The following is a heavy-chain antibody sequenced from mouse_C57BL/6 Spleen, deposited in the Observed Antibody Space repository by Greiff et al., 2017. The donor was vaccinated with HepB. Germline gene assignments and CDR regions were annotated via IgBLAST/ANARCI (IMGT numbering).Heavy chain of an antibody. CDR2: ISSGSSTI. Sequence: EVKLQESGGGLVKPGGSLKLSCAASGFTFSDYGMHWVRQAPEKGLEWVAYISSGSSTIYYADTVKGRFTISRDNAKNTLFLQMTSLRSEDTAMYYCARNPIYDGYYVDYWGQGTTLTVSS. CDR1: GFTFSDYG. V-gene: IGHV5-17*01. D-gene: IGHD2-3*01. CDR3: ARNPIYDGYYVDY. J-gene: IGHJ2*01.